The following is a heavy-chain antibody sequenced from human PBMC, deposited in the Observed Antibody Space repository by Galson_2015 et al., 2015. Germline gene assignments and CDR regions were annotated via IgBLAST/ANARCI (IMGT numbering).Heavy chain of an antibody. Sequence: QSGAEVKKPGESLKISCKGSGYSFTSYWIGWVRQMPGKGLEWMGIIYPGDSDTRYSPSFQGQVTISADKSISTAYLQWSSLKASDTAMYYCARPFRGCSSTSCFFDYWGQGTLVTVSS. CDR1: GYSFTSYW. J-gene: IGHJ4*02. D-gene: IGHD2-2*01. CDR3: ARPFRGCSSTSCFFDY. V-gene: IGHV5-51*01. CDR2: IYPGDSDT.